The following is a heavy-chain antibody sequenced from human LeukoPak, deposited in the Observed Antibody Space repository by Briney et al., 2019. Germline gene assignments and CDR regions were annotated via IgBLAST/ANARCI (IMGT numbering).Heavy chain of an antibody. V-gene: IGHV1-2*06. Sequence: ASVKVSCKASGGTFSSYAISWVRQAPGQGLEWMGRINPNSGGTNYAQKFQSRVTMTRDTSISTAYMELSRLRSDDTAVYYCVEYYFDYWGQGTLVTVSS. J-gene: IGHJ4*02. CDR3: VEYYFDY. CDR2: INPNSGGT. D-gene: IGHD3-3*01. CDR1: GGTFSSYA.